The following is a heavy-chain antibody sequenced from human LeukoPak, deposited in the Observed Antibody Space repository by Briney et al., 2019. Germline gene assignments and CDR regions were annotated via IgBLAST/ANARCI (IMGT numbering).Heavy chain of an antibody. Sequence: GASVKVSCKASGGTFSNYAISWVRQAPGQGLEWMGRIIPFLDIADYAQKFQGRVTMTRDTSISTAYMELSRLRSDDTAVYYCARAGYSYGQGNDYWGQGTLVTVSS. CDR2: IIPFLDIA. CDR3: ARAGYSYGQGNDY. J-gene: IGHJ4*02. CDR1: GGTFSNYA. V-gene: IGHV1-69*04. D-gene: IGHD5-18*01.